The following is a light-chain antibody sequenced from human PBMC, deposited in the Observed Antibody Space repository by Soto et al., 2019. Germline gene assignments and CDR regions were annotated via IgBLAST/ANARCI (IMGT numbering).Light chain of an antibody. CDR1: QSVSTY. J-gene: IGKJ5*01. V-gene: IGKV3-11*01. CDR3: QQRSNWIT. Sequence: DIVLTQSPATLSLSPGERATLSCWASQSVSTYLAWYQQKPGQAPRILIYDASSRATGIPARLSGSGSGTDFTLTISSVEPEDFAVYHCQQRSNWITFGQGTRLEIK. CDR2: DAS.